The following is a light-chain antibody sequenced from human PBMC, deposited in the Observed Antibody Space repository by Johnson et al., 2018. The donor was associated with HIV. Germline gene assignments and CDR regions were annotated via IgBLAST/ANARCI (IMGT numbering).Light chain of an antibody. CDR1: SSNIGNNY. Sequence: QSVLTQPPSVSAAPGQKVTISRSGSSSNIGNNYVSWYQQLPGRAPKLLIYDNNKRPSGIPDRFSGSKSGTSATLGITGLQTGDEADYYCGTWDSGLNAYVFGAATKVAVL. J-gene: IGLJ1*01. CDR3: GTWDSGLNAYV. V-gene: IGLV1-51*01. CDR2: DNN.